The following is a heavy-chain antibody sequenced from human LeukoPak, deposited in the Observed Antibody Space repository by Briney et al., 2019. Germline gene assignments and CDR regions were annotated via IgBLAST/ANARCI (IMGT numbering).Heavy chain of an antibody. J-gene: IGHJ4*02. CDR1: GFTFSDYA. CDR3: AKDRSIGTYYTFDH. CDR2: ISGSGLMT. V-gene: IGHV3-23*01. Sequence: GGSLRLSCAASGFTFSDYAMTWGRQAAGKGLEWVATISGSGLMTYYADSVKGRFTVSGDNSKNTLYLQMSSLTAADTAVYYCAKDRSIGTYYTFDHWGQGTLVTVSS. D-gene: IGHD1-26*01.